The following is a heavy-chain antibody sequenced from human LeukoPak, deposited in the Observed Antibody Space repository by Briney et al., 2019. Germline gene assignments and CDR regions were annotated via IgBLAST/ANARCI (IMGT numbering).Heavy chain of an antibody. CDR2: IRYDGSNK. V-gene: IGHV3-30*02. J-gene: IGHJ4*02. D-gene: IGHD2-15*01. Sequence: GGSLRLSCAASGFTFSSYGMHWVRQAPGKGLEWVAFIRYDGSNKYYADSVKGRFTISRDNSKNTLYLQMNSLRAEDTAVYYCAKDLQRYCSGGSCYSNPDSSGYSLDYWGQGTLVTVPS. CDR3: AKDLQRYCSGGSCYSNPDSSGYSLDY. CDR1: GFTFSSYG.